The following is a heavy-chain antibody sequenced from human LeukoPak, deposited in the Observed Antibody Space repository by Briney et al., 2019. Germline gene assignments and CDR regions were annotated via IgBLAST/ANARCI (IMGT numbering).Heavy chain of an antibody. J-gene: IGHJ5*02. CDR1: GFTFSSYW. D-gene: IGHD3-10*01. CDR2: IKQDGSEK. V-gene: IGHV3-7*01. CDR3: ARVAMVRGVIGSDP. Sequence: GGSLRLSCAASGFTFSSYWGSWVRQAPGKGLEWVANIKQDGSEKYYVDSVKGRFTISRDNAKNSLYLQMNSLRAEDTAVYYCARVAMVRGVIGSDPWGQGTLVTVSS.